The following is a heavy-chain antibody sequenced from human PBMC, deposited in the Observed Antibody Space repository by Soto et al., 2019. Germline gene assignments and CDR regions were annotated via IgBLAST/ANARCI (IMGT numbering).Heavy chain of an antibody. V-gene: IGHV4-59*01. CDR2: IYYSGST. CDR3: AGEGHYKSFYYYYMDV. CDR1: GGSISSYY. Sequence: NPSETLSLTCTVSGGSISSYYWSWIRQPPGKGLEWIGYIYYSGSTNYNPSLKSRVTISVDTSKNQFSLKLSSVTAADTAVYYCAGEGHYKSFYYYYMDVWGKGTTVTVSS. J-gene: IGHJ6*03. D-gene: IGHD3-9*01.